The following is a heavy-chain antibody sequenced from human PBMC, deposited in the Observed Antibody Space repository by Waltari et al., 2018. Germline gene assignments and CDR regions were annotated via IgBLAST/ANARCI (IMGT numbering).Heavy chain of an antibody. D-gene: IGHD6-13*01. Sequence: EVQLLESGGGLVQPGGSLRLSCAASGFPFSNYARTWVRQAPGKGLEWVSGITRSGGSTYYAASVKGRFTISRDSSRNTLHLQMNSLRAEDTAIYYCTKWLTAAGTGWFDCWGQGTLVTVSS. V-gene: IGHV3-23*01. J-gene: IGHJ4*02. CDR2: ITRSGGST. CDR3: TKWLTAAGTGWFDC. CDR1: GFPFSNYA.